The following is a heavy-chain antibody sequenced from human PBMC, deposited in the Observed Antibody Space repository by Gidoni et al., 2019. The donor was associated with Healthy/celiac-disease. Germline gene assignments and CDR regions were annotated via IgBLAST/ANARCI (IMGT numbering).Heavy chain of an antibody. Sequence: QVQLQESGPGLVKPSQTLSLTCTVSGGSISSGGYYWGWIRQHPGKGREWFGYINYSGSTYYNPSLKSRVTISVDTSKNQFSLKLSSVTAADTAVYYCAREDRGVVVIGSDAFDIWGQGTMVTVSS. J-gene: IGHJ3*02. CDR3: AREDRGVVVIGSDAFDI. CDR1: GGSISSGGYY. D-gene: IGHD3-22*01. V-gene: IGHV4-31*03. CDR2: INYSGST.